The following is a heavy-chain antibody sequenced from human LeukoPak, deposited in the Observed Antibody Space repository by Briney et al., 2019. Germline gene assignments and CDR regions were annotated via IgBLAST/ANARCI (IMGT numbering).Heavy chain of an antibody. V-gene: IGHV3-30*04. CDR3: AKVASYGDATD. CDR1: GFTFSSYA. J-gene: IGHJ4*02. D-gene: IGHD4-17*01. CDR2: ISYDGSNK. Sequence: GGSLRLSCAASGFTFSSYAMHWVRQAPGNGLEWVAVISYDGSNKYYADSVKGRFTISRDNSKNTLYLQMNSLRPEDTAVYYCAKVASYGDATDWGQGTLVTVSS.